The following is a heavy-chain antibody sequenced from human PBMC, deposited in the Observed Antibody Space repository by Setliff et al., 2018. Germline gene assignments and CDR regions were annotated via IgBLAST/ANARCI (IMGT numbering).Heavy chain of an antibody. D-gene: IGHD2-15*01. Sequence: CTVSGGSISSGSYYWGWIRQPPRKGLEWIGSIHYSGSTYYNSSLKSRVTISVDTSKNQFSLKLDSVIVADTAVYYCAKDQCYGGSCYAPMYSLDYWGQGSLVTVSS. CDR3: AKDQCYGGSCYAPMYSLDY. CDR1: GGSISSGSYY. J-gene: IGHJ4*02. V-gene: IGHV4-39*02. CDR2: IHYSGST.